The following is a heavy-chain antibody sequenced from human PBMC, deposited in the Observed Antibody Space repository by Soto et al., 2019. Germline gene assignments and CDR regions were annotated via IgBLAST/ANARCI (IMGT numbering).Heavy chain of an antibody. Sequence: QVQLQESGPGLVKPSQTLSLTCTVSGGSISSGGYYWSWIRQHPGKGLEWIGYIYYSGSTYYNPSLKCRGTITVDTYKNQFSQRLSSVTAADTAVYCCARVGSYPYGMDVWGQGTTVTVSS. CDR3: ARVGSYPYGMDV. CDR2: IYYSGST. D-gene: IGHD2-2*01. CDR1: GGSISSGGYY. J-gene: IGHJ6*02. V-gene: IGHV4-31*03.